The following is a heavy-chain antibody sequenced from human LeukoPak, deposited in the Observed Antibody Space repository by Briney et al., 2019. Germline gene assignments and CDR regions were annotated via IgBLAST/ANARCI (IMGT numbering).Heavy chain of an antibody. CDR2: ISLSTSSI. CDR1: GFTFSNYN. D-gene: IGHD3/OR15-3a*01. J-gene: IGHJ6*03. CDR3: ARAGLGNHKYYYMDV. Sequence: PGGSLRLSCAASGFTFSNYNMNWVRQAPGKGLEWVSHISLSTSSIYYADSVKGRFTISRDNAKNSLYLHMNSLRGDDTAVYYCARAGLGNHKYYYMDVWGKGTTVTISS. V-gene: IGHV3-48*04.